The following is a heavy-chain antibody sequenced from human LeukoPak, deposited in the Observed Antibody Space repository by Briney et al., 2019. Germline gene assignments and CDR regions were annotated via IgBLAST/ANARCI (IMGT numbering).Heavy chain of an antibody. V-gene: IGHV4-59*01. CDR2: IYHSGST. D-gene: IGHD3-22*01. Sequence: SETLSLTCSASGGFNTHYYWSWIRQPPGKGLEWIGYIYHSGSTNYNPSLKSRVTISVDTSKNHFSLKLSSVTAADTAVYYCARGQWLPVFDFWGQGTLVTVSS. J-gene: IGHJ4*02. CDR3: ARGQWLPVFDF. CDR1: GGFNTHYY.